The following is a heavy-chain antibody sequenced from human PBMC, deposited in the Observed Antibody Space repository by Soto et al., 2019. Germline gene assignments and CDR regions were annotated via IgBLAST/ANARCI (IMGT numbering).Heavy chain of an antibody. V-gene: IGHV3-11*01. J-gene: IGHJ1*01. CDR2: ISGTSNTI. Sequence: QGRLVESGGGLVKPGGSLRLSCAASGFTFNEYYMSWIRQAPGKGLEWLSYISGTSNTIYYADSVKGRFTISRDNAKNSLYLQMNSLRAEDTAVYYCAREGNRFQHWGQGTLVTVSS. CDR3: AREGNRFQH. D-gene: IGHD3-10*01. CDR1: GFTFNEYY.